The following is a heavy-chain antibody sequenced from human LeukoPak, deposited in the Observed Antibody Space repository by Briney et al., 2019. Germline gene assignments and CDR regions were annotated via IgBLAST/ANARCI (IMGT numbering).Heavy chain of an antibody. J-gene: IGHJ2*01. V-gene: IGHV4-39*01. CDR3: ARLRDYDRYFDL. CDR1: GGSISSSTYY. CDR2: IYFSGNT. D-gene: IGHD3-22*01. Sequence: SETLSLTCTVSGGSISSSTYYWGWIRQPPGKGLEWIGTIYFSGNTYYSPSRTSRVTISVDTSKNQFSLNLSSVTAADTAVYYRARLRDYDRYFDLWGRGTLVTVSS.